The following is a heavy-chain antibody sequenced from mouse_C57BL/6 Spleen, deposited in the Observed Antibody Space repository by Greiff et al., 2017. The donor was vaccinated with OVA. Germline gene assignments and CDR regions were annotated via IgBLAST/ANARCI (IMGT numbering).Heavy chain of an antibody. Sequence: QVQLQQPGAELVMPGASVKLSCKASGYTFTSYWMHWVKQRPGQGLEWIGEIDPSDSYTNYNQKFKGKSTLTVDKSSSTAYMQLSSLTSEDSAVYYCARGGRGGAMDYWGQGTSVTVSS. CDR3: ARGGRGGAMDY. D-gene: IGHD3-3*01. J-gene: IGHJ4*01. CDR1: GYTFTSYW. V-gene: IGHV1-69*01. CDR2: IDPSDSYT.